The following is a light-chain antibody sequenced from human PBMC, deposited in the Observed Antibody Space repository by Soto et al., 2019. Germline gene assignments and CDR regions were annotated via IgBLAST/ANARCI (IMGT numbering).Light chain of an antibody. V-gene: IGLV2-14*01. CDR3: GTWDDSLSPVVV. CDR1: SSDVGGYNY. J-gene: IGLJ3*02. Sequence: QSALTQPASVSGSPGQSITISCTGTSSDVGGYNYVSWYQQHPGKAPKLMIYDVSNRPSGVSNRFSGSKSGNTASLTISGLQAEDEADYYCGTWDDSLSPVVVFGGGTKLTVL. CDR2: DVS.